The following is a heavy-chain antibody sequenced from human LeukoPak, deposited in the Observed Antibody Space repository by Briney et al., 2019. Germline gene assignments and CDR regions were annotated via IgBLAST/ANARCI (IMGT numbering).Heavy chain of an antibody. Sequence: GASVKVSCKASGYTFTGYYMHWVRQAPGQGLEWMGWINPNSGNTGYAQKFQGRVTMTRNTSISTAYMELSSLRSEDTAVYYCARGNYGSGSYVDGMDVWGQGTTVTVSS. D-gene: IGHD3-10*01. CDR1: GYTFTGYY. CDR2: INPNSGNT. J-gene: IGHJ6*02. V-gene: IGHV1-8*02. CDR3: ARGNYGSGSYVDGMDV.